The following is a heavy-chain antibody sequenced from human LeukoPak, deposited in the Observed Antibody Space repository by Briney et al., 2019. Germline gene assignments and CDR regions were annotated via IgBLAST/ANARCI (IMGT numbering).Heavy chain of an antibody. V-gene: IGHV4-4*07. CDR2: IYTSGST. Sequence: TSETLSLTCTVSGVSISSYYWAWIRQPAGKGLEWIGHIYTSGSTNYNPSLKSRVTMSVDTSKNQFSLRLSSVTAADTAVYYCARGGHYDSSEPDDAFEIWGPGTMGTVSS. CDR1: GVSISSYY. D-gene: IGHD3-22*01. J-gene: IGHJ3*02. CDR3: ARGGHYDSSEPDDAFEI.